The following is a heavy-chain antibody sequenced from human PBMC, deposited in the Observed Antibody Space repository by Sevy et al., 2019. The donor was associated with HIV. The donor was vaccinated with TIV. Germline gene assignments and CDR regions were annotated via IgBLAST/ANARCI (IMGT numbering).Heavy chain of an antibody. CDR2: IYTSGST. Sequence: SETLSLTCTVSGGSISSGSYYWSWIRQPAGKGLEWIGRIYTSGSTNYNPSLKSRVPISVDTSKNQFSLKLSSVTAADTAVYYCAREVGGPVEADHIVATIAFDYWGQGTLVTVSS. V-gene: IGHV4-61*02. D-gene: IGHD5-12*01. CDR1: GGSISSGSYY. J-gene: IGHJ4*02. CDR3: AREVGGPVEADHIVATIAFDY.